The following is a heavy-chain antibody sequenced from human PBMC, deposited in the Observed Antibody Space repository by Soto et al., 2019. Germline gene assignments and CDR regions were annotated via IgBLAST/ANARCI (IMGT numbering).Heavy chain of an antibody. CDR1: GYTFSSYG. J-gene: IGHJ3*02. Sequence: GASVKVSCKASGYTFSSYGISWVRQAPGQGLEWMGWIGAYNGNTNYAQKLQGRVTMTTDTSTSTDYMELRSLRSDDTAVYYCATSYDSSGYYRPLLNFDIWGQGTMVTVSS. CDR3: ATSYDSSGYYRPLLNFDI. D-gene: IGHD3-22*01. V-gene: IGHV1-18*01. CDR2: IGAYNGNT.